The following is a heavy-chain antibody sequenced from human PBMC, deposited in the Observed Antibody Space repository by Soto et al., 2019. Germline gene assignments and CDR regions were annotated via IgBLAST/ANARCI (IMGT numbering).Heavy chain of an antibody. J-gene: IGHJ6*02. Sequence: ASVKVSCKASGYTFTGYYMHWVRQAPGQGLEWMGWINPNSGGTNYAQKFQGWVTMTRDTSISTAYMELSRLRSDDTAVYYCASSKLINGKGKITAAVRSGMDVWGQGTTVTVSS. CDR3: ASSKLINGKGKITAAVRSGMDV. V-gene: IGHV1-2*04. CDR2: INPNSGGT. CDR1: GYTFTGYY. D-gene: IGHD6-13*01.